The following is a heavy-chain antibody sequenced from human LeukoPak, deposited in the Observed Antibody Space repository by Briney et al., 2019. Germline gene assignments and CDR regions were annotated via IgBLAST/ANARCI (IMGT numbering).Heavy chain of an antibody. CDR3: VKDEPDASYRY. CDR2: INLDGSEK. CDR1: GFIFINSW. Sequence: GGSLRLSCAPSGFIFINSWMTWIRQAPGKGPEWVANINLDGSEKYYVGSLKGRFSISGDNAKNLLYLQMNSLRAEDTAIYYCVKDEPDASYRYWGQGTLVTVSS. V-gene: IGHV3-7*03. J-gene: IGHJ4*02.